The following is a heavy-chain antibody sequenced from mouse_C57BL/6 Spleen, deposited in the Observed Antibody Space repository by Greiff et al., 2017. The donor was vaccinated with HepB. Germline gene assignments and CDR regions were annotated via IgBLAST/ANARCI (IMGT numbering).Heavy chain of an antibody. Sequence: VQLQQSGPVLVKPGASVKMSCKASGYTFTDYYMNWVKQSHGKSLEWIGVINPYNGGTSYNQKFKGKATLTVDKSSSTAYMELNSLTSEDSAVYYCARGRQLRLQAMDYWGQGTSVTVSS. D-gene: IGHD3-2*02. CDR2: INPYNGGT. CDR1: GYTFTDYY. J-gene: IGHJ4*01. CDR3: ARGRQLRLQAMDY. V-gene: IGHV1-19*01.